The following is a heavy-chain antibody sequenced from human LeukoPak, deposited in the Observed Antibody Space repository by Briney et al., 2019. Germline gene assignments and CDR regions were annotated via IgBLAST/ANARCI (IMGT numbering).Heavy chain of an antibody. V-gene: IGHV4-34*01. D-gene: IGHD4-23*01. CDR1: GGSFTGYY. J-gene: IGHJ4*02. CDR3: ARVTGYGGDSLRY. CDR2: INHRQSS. Sequence: SETLSLTCSVDGGSFTGYYWTWIRQAPGKGLEWIGEINHRQSSNYNPSRKSRVTLSIDTSKKQFSLQLTSLTAADTAVYYCARVTGYGGDSLRYWGQGSPVTVSS.